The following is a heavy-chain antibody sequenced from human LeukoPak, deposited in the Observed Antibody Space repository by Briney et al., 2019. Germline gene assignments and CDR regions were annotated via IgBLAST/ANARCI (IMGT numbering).Heavy chain of an antibody. J-gene: IGHJ5*02. D-gene: IGHD2-2*01. CDR3: ARGKQDIVVVPAA. CDR2: IKQGGSEK. V-gene: IGHV3-7*01. CDR1: GFTFSSYW. Sequence: GGSLRLSCAASGFTFSSYWMSWVRQAPGKGLEWVANIKQGGSEKYNVDSVKGRFTISRDNAKNSLYLQMNSLRAEDTAVYYCARGKQDIVVVPAAWGQGTLVTVSS.